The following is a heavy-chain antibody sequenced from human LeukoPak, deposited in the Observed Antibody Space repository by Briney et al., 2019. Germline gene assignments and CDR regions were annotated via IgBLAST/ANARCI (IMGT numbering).Heavy chain of an antibody. CDR2: TYYGGDT. CDR3: ASTNEDYYDSSGYHY. CDR1: GGSISSSSYY. Sequence: SETLSLTCTVSGGSISSSSYYWGWIRQPPGKGLEWIGNTYYGGDTYYNPSLKSRVTISVDMSKNQFSLELSSVTAADTAVYYCASTNEDYYDSSGYHYWGQGTLVTVSS. D-gene: IGHD3-22*01. J-gene: IGHJ4*02. V-gene: IGHV4-39*01.